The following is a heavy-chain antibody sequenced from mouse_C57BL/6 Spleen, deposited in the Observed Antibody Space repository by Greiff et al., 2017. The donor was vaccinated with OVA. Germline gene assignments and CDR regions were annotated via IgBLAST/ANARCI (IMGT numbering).Heavy chain of an antibody. CDR2: INYDGSST. Sequence: EVQLVESEGGLVQPGSSMKLSCTASGFTFSDYYMAWVRQVPEKGLEWVANINYDGSSTYYLDSLKSRFIISRDNAKNILYLQMSSLKSEDTATYYCARGGIYDGYYWFAYWGQGTLVTVSA. CDR3: ARGGIYDGYYWFAY. J-gene: IGHJ3*01. CDR1: GFTFSDYY. D-gene: IGHD2-3*01. V-gene: IGHV5-16*01.